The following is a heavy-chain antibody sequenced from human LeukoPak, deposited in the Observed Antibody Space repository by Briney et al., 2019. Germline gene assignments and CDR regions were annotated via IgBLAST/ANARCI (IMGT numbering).Heavy chain of an antibody. Sequence: SETLSLTCAVSGGSISSGGYSWSWLRQPPGKGLEWIGYIYHSGSTYYNPSLKSRVTISVDRSKNQFSLKLSSVTAADTAVYYCARLGVITYYFDYWGQGTLVTVSS. D-gene: IGHD3-22*01. CDR2: IYHSGST. V-gene: IGHV4-30-2*01. CDR1: GGSISSGGYS. J-gene: IGHJ4*02. CDR3: ARLGVITYYFDY.